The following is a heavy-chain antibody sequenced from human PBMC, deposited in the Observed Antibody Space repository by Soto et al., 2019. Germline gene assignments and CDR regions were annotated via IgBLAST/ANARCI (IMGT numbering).Heavy chain of an antibody. CDR1: GFTFGYYA. Sequence: GGSLRLSCTASGFTFGYYAMIWFRQAPGKGLEWVGFIRSKAYGGTTEYAASVKGRFTISRDDSKSIAYLQMNSLKTEDTAVYYCTRVRDYYDSSGPGRFYFDYWGRGTLVTVSS. CDR2: IRSKAYGGTT. J-gene: IGHJ4*02. D-gene: IGHD3-22*01. CDR3: TRVRDYYDSSGPGRFYFDY. V-gene: IGHV3-49*03.